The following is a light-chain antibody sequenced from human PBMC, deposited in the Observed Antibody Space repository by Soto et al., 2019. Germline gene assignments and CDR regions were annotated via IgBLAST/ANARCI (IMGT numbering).Light chain of an antibody. CDR3: SSYTSSSNRV. J-gene: IGLJ1*01. CDR2: EVS. V-gene: IGLV2-14*01. CDR1: SSDVGGYNY. Sequence: QSALTQPASVSGSPGQSITISCTGTSSDVGGYNYVSWYQQHPGKAPKLMIYEVSNRPSGVSNRFSGSKSGNTASLTISGLQAHDEAAYYCSSYTSSSNRVFGNGTKVTVL.